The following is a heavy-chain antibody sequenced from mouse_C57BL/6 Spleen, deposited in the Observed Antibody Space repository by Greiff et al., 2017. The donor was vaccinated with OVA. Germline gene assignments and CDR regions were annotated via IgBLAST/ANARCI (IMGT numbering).Heavy chain of an antibody. CDR2: IYPGDGDT. D-gene: IGHD2-3*01. Sequence: QVQLQQPGAELVKPGASVKLSCKASGYAFSSSWMNWVKQRPGKGLEWIGRIYPGDGDTNYNGKFKGKATLTADKSSSTAYMQLSSLTSEDSAVYFCARWLLRDYWGQGTSVTVSS. CDR1: GYAFSSSW. CDR3: ARWLLRDY. V-gene: IGHV1-82*01. J-gene: IGHJ4*01.